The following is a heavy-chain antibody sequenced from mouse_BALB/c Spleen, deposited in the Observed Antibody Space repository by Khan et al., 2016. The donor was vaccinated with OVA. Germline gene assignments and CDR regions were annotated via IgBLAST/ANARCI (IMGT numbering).Heavy chain of an antibody. V-gene: IGHV1S136*01. D-gene: IGHD1-1*01. CDR3: ARYASSPYYAIDY. CDR1: GYTFTNYV. J-gene: IGHJ4*01. Sequence: VQLKQSGPELVKPGASVKMSCMASGYTFTNYVMHWVKQKPGQGLEWIGYINPYNDGTKYNEKFKGKATLTSDKSSSTAYMELSSLTSEDSAVYYCARYASSPYYAIDYWGQGTSVTVSS. CDR2: INPYNDGT.